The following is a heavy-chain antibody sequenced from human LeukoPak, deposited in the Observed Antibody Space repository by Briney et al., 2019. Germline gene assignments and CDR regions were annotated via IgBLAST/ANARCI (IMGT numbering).Heavy chain of an antibody. Sequence: GRSLRLSCAASGFTFSSYWMHWVRQAPGKGLVWVSRINSDGSSTSYADSVKGRFTISRDNAKNTLYLQMNSLRAEDTAVYYCARGFGRGGFFDYWGQGTLVTVSS. J-gene: IGHJ4*02. CDR1: GFTFSSYW. CDR3: ARGFGRGGFFDY. CDR2: INSDGSST. V-gene: IGHV3-74*01. D-gene: IGHD3-16*01.